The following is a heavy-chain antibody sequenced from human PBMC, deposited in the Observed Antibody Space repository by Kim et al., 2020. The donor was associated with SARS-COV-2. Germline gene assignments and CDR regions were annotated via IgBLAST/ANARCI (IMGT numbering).Heavy chain of an antibody. CDR1: GDSVSSNSAA. V-gene: IGHV6-1*01. Sequence: SQTLSLTCAISGDSVSSNSAAWNWIRQSPSRGLEWLGRTYYRSKWYNDYAVSVKSRITINPDTSKNQFSLQLNSVTPEDTAVYYCARDREGYSSSWYSSYYGVDVWGRGTTVTVSS. CDR3: ARDREGYSSSWYSSYYGVDV. D-gene: IGHD6-13*01. J-gene: IGHJ6*02. CDR2: TYYRSKWYN.